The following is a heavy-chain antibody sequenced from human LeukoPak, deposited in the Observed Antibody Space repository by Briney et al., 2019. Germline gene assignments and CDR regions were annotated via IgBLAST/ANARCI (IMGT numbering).Heavy chain of an antibody. D-gene: IGHD3-22*01. Sequence: GGSLRLSCAASGFTFSSYAMSWVRQAPGKGLEWVSTIRDSGAGTYYADSVKGRFTISRDNSRSTLYLQMNSLRAEDTAVYYCAKFPSYDSSGHDAFDIWGQGTRVTVSS. CDR3: AKFPSYDSSGHDAFDI. V-gene: IGHV3-23*01. CDR2: IRDSGAGT. J-gene: IGHJ3*02. CDR1: GFTFSSYA.